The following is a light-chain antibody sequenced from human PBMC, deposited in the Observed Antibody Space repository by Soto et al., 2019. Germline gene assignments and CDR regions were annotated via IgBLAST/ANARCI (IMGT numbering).Light chain of an antibody. V-gene: IGLV2-14*01. CDR1: SSDIGGYNY. Sequence: QSVLTQPASVSGSPGQSTTISCTGTSSDIGGYNYVSWYQQLPGDAPKLIIYDVSDRPSGVSTRFSGSKSGNTASLTISGLQAEDEGDYYCSSFTSRHTYVFGTGTKVTFL. CDR3: SSFTSRHTYV. J-gene: IGLJ1*01. CDR2: DVS.